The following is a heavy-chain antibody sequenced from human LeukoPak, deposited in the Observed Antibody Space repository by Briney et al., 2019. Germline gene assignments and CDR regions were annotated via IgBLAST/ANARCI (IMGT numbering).Heavy chain of an antibody. CDR3: ASAGHDGIGYKVC. D-gene: IGHD3-22*01. J-gene: IGHJ4*02. CDR1: GGSISSSNW. V-gene: IGHV4-4*02. CDR2: IYHSGSA. Sequence: SGTPSLTCAVSGGSISSSNWWSWVRQPPGKGLEWIGEIYHSGSANYNPSLKSRVTISVDKSKNQFSLRLSSVTAADTAVYYCASAGHDGIGYKVCWGQGTLVTVSS.